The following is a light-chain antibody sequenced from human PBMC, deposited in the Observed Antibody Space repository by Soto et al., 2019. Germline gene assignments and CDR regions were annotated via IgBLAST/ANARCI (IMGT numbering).Light chain of an antibody. J-gene: IGLJ2*01. Sequence: QSALTQPASVSGSPGQSITISCTGTSRDVGGYSYVSWYQQHPGKAPKLMIYDVNNRPSGVSDRFSGSKSGNTASLTISGLQAEDESDYYCSSFTSCSTLVFGGGTKLTVL. CDR2: DVN. CDR3: SSFTSCSTLV. V-gene: IGLV2-14*03. CDR1: SRDVGGYSY.